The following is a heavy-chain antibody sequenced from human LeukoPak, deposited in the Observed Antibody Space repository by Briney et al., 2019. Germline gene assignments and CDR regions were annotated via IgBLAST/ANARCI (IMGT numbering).Heavy chain of an antibody. J-gene: IGHJ6*03. CDR1: GGSFSGYY. V-gene: IGHV4-34*01. Sequence: PSETLSLTCAVYGGSFSGYYWSWIRQPPGKGLEWIGEINHSGSTNYNPSLKSRVTISVDTSKNQFSLKLSSVTAADTAVYYCARGLPSSIRNPSIWENKRRYYYYYYMDVWGKGTTVTVSS. CDR3: ARGLPSSIRNPSIWENKRRYYYYYYMDV. D-gene: IGHD1-14*01. CDR2: INHSGST.